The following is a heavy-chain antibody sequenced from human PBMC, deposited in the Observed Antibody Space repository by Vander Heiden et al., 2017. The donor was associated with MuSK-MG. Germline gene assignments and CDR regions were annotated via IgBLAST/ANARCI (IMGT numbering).Heavy chain of an antibody. D-gene: IGHD5-12*01. CDR2: IYYSGGT. Sequence: QVQLQESGPGLVKPSQTLSLTCTVSGGSISSDDYYWSWIRQHPGKGLEWIGYIYYSGGTYYNPSQKSRINKSVDTSKNQASLKLSSGTAAGTAVNFCAGGGSLVATINYWGQGTLVTVSS. CDR3: AGGGSLVATINY. CDR1: GGSISSDDYY. V-gene: IGHV4-31*03. J-gene: IGHJ4*02.